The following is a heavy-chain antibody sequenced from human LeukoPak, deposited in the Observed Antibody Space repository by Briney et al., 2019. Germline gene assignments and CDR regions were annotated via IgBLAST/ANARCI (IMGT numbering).Heavy chain of an antibody. V-gene: IGHV4-59*08. CDR3: ARHIRYFDY. CDR1: DGSISSYY. CDR2: IYYSGTT. D-gene: IGHD2-2*02. Sequence: SETLSLTCTVSDGSISSYYWSWIRQPPGKGLEWIGYIYYSGTTNYNPSLKSRVTISVDTSKNQFSLKLSSVTAADTAVYYCARHIRYFDYWGQGTLVTVSS. J-gene: IGHJ4*02.